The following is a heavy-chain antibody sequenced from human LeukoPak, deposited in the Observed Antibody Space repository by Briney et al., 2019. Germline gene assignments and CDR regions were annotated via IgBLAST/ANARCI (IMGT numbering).Heavy chain of an antibody. CDR3: ARSYSGSFLY. CDR1: GGSISSYY. V-gene: IGHV4-4*07. CDR2: IYTSGST. J-gene: IGHJ4*02. Sequence: SETLSLTCTVSGGSISSYYWSWIRQPAGKGLEWIGRIYTSGSTNYNPSLKSRVTISLDTSKNQFSLRLTSVTAADTAVYYCARSYSGSFLYWGQGSLVTVSS. D-gene: IGHD1-26*01.